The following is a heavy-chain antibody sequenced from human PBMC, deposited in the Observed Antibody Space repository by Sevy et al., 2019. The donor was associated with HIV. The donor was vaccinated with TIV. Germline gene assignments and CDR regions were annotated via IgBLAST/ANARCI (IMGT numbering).Heavy chain of an antibody. J-gene: IGHJ6*02. CDR2: ISSSSTYI. CDR3: ARDLVIPATTECFYYGMDV. D-gene: IGHD2-15*01. CDR1: GFTIRTYN. V-gene: IGHV3-21*01. Sequence: GGSLRLSCAASGFTIRTYNMNWVRQAPGKGLEWVSSISSSSTYIYYADSVKGRFTISRDNAKNSLYLQMSSLRAEDTAVYYCARDLVIPATTECFYYGMDVWGQGTTVTVSS.